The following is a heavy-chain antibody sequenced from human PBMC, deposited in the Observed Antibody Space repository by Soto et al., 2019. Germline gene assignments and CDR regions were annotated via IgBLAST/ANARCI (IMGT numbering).Heavy chain of an antibody. Sequence: PGGSLRLSCXASGFTFSSYAMHWVRQAPGKGLEWVAVISYDGSNKYYADSVKGRFTISRDNSKNTLYLQMNSLRAEDTAVYYCAREFRQSADNWFDPWGQGTLVTVSS. CDR3: AREFRQSADNWFDP. V-gene: IGHV3-30-3*01. J-gene: IGHJ5*02. CDR2: ISYDGSNK. CDR1: GFTFSSYA.